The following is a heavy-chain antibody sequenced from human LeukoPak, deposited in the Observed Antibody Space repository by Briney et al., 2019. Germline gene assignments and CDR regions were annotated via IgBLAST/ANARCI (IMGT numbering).Heavy chain of an antibody. D-gene: IGHD3-9*01. J-gene: IGHJ5*02. Sequence: GASVKVSCKASGYTFTGYYMNWVRQAPGQGLEWMGWINSDSGFTKYAQKFQGRATMTRDTSITTVYMDLTRLTSDDTAVYYCARNFDMKGFDPWGPGTLVTVSS. CDR1: GYTFTGYY. CDR2: INSDSGFT. CDR3: ARNFDMKGFDP. V-gene: IGHV1-2*02.